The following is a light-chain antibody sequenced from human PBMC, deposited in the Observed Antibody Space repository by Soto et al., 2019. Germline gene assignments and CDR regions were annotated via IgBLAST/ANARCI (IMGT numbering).Light chain of an antibody. CDR3: QQYGSSSWT. V-gene: IGKV3-20*01. Sequence: EIVLTQSPGTLSLSPGERATLSCRASQSVSSSYLALYQQKPGQAHRLLIYGASIRATGIPDRFSGSGSGTDFTLTISRLEPEDFAVYYCQQYGSSSWTFGQGTKVEIK. J-gene: IGKJ1*01. CDR1: QSVSSSY. CDR2: GAS.